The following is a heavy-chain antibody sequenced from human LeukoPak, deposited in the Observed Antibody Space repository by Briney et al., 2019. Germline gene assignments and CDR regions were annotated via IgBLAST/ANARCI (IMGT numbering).Heavy chain of an antibody. J-gene: IGHJ6*03. CDR3: ARAFRAAAGYMDV. D-gene: IGHD6-13*01. CDR1: GYTFTGYY. CDR2: INPNSGGT. V-gene: IGHV1-2*02. Sequence: ASVKVSCKASGYTFTGYYMHWVRQAPGQGLEWMGWINPNSGGTNYAQKFQGRVTMTRDTSISTAYMELSRLRPDDTAVYYCARAFRAAAGYMDVWGKGTTVTVSS.